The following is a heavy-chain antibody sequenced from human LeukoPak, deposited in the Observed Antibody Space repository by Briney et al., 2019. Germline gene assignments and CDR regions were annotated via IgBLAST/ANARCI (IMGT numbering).Heavy chain of an antibody. D-gene: IGHD6-13*01. V-gene: IGHV3-11*01. Sequence: GGSLRLSCAASGFTFSDYYMSWIRQAPGKGLEWVSYISSSGSTIYYADSVKGRFTISRDNAKNSLYLRMNSLRAEDTAVYYCARDAYSSTRSSYFDYWGQGTLVTVSS. CDR2: ISSSGSTI. J-gene: IGHJ4*02. CDR1: GFTFSDYY. CDR3: ARDAYSSTRSSYFDY.